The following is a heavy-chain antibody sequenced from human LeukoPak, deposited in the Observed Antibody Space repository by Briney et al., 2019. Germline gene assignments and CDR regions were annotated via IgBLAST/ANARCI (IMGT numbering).Heavy chain of an antibody. CDR3: ARAGGITGAFDI. CDR2: INHSGST. CDR1: GGSFSGYY. D-gene: IGHD3-3*01. Sequence: SETLSLTCAVYGGSFSGYYWSWIRQPPGKGLEWIGEINHSGSTNYNPSLKSRVTISVDTSKNQFSLKLSSVTAADTAVYYCARAGGITGAFDIWGQGTMVTVSS. J-gene: IGHJ3*02. V-gene: IGHV4-34*01.